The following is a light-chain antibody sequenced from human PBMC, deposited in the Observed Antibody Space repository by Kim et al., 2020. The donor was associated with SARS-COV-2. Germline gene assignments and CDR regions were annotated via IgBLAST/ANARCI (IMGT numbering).Light chain of an antibody. J-gene: IGKJ1*01. CDR3: QQYGSSPPWT. CDR2: GAS. Sequence: PGERATLSCRASQSVSSSYLAWYQQKPGQAPRLLIYGASSRATGIPDRFSGSGSGADFTLTISRLEPEDFAVYYCQQYGSSPPWTFGQGTKVDIK. V-gene: IGKV3-20*01. CDR1: QSVSSSY.